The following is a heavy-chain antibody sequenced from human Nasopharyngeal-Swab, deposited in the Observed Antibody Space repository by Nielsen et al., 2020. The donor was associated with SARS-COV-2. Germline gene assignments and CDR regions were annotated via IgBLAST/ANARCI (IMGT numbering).Heavy chain of an antibody. J-gene: IGHJ6*02. CDR3: ARESTTTWSGPYYYYGMDV. Sequence: GSLKISCAASGFTVSSNYMSWVRQAPGKGLEWVSVIYSGGGTYYADSVKGRFTISRDNSKNTLYLQMNSLRAEDTAVYYCARESTTTWSGPYYYYGMDVWGQGTTVTVSS. CDR2: IYSGGGT. D-gene: IGHD5/OR15-5a*01. CDR1: GFTVSSNY. V-gene: IGHV3-66*01.